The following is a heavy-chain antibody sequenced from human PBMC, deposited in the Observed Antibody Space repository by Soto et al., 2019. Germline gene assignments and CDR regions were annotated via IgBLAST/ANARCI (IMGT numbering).Heavy chain of an antibody. J-gene: IGHJ5*02. V-gene: IGHV4-34*01. Sequence: PSETLSLTCAVYGGSFSGYYWSWIHQPPGKGLEWIGEINHSGSTNYNPSLKSRVTISVDTSKNQFSLKLSSVTAADTAVYYCARGFTRPPLRFLEWLARFDPWGQGTLVTVSS. CDR3: ARGFTRPPLRFLEWLARFDP. CDR2: INHSGST. D-gene: IGHD3-3*01. CDR1: GGSFSGYY.